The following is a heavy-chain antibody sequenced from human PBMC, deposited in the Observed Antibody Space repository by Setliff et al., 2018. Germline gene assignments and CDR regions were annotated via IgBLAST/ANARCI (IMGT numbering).Heavy chain of an antibody. D-gene: IGHD6-13*01. J-gene: IGHJ4*02. V-gene: IGHV1-46*01. CDR3: ARGRGYSSTWYALPYFDC. CDR2: INPNDGYT. CDR1: GHSLTSNH. Sequence: ASVKVSCKASGHSLTSNHFHWGRQAPGKGLEWMGTINPNDGYTIYAPAFQGRVAMTTDTSTGTAYMELRSVIDADTAVFYCARGRGYSSTWYALPYFDCWGQGTLVTVSS.